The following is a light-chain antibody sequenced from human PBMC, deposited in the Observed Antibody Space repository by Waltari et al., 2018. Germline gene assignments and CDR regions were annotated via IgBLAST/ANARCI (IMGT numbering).Light chain of an antibody. CDR2: DVT. V-gene: IGLV2-14*03. J-gene: IGLJ2*01. CDR1: SSDVGGYNY. Sequence: QSALTPPASVSRSPGQSITISCTVTSSDVGGYNYVSWYQQHPGKAPKLMIYDVTNRPSGVSNRFSGTKSGNTASLTISGLQAEDEADYYCSSYTSSSTLVFGGGTKLTVL. CDR3: SSYTSSSTLV.